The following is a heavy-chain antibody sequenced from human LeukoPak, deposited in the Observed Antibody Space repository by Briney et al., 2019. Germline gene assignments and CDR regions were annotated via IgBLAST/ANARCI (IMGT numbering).Heavy chain of an antibody. CDR2: IRKSANSYTT. J-gene: IGHJ4*02. CDR3: VRAAGWSSPPFDY. CDR1: GFTFSNHY. Sequence: GGSLRLSCVASGFTFSNHYMDWVRQAPGKGLEWVGRIRKSANSYTTEYDASVQGRFTISRDDSKNSLYLQMNSLQSEDTAVYFCVRAAGWSSPPFDYWGKGILSPSPQ. D-gene: IGHD3-3*01. V-gene: IGHV3-72*01.